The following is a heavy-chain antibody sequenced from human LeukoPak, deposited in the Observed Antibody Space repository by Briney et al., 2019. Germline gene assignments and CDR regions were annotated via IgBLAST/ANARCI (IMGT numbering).Heavy chain of an antibody. CDR1: GGTFSSYA. CDR3: ASQHTTVTTIGFDY. V-gene: IGHV1-69*01. J-gene: IGHJ4*02. Sequence: RASVKVSCKASGGTFSSYAISWARQAPGQGLEWMGGIIPIFGTANYAQKFQGRVTITADESTSTAYMELSSLRSEDTAVYYCASQHTTVTTIGFDYWGQGTLVTVSS. D-gene: IGHD4-17*01. CDR2: IIPIFGTA.